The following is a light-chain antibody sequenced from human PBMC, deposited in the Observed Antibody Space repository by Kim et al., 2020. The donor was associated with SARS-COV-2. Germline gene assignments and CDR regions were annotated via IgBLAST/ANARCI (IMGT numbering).Light chain of an antibody. V-gene: IGLV3-19*01. J-gene: IGLJ2*01. CDR2: GKN. CDR1: SLRSYY. CDR3: NSRGSNDNVL. Sequence: VALGQTVRITCQGDSLRSYYASWYQQKPGQAPIVVIYGKNNRPSGIPDRFSGSSSGDTASLTITGTQAGDEADYYCNSRGSNDNVLFGGGTKLTVL.